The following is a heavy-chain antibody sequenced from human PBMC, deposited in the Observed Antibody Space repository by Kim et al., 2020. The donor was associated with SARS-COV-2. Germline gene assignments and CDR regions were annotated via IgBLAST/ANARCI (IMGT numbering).Heavy chain of an antibody. CDR3: AKAMGGYYYGSGSYTNHYYYGMDV. V-gene: IGHV4-4*02. CDR1: GGSINSSNW. J-gene: IGHJ6*02. CDR2: IYRSGTT. Sequence: SETLSLTCDISGGSINSSNWWSWVRQPPGKGLEWIGEIYRSGTTNYNPSLKSRVTIVVDKSKNQFSLRLNAVTAADTAVYYCAKAMGGYYYGSGSYTNHYYYGMDVWGQGTTVSVSS. D-gene: IGHD3-10*01.